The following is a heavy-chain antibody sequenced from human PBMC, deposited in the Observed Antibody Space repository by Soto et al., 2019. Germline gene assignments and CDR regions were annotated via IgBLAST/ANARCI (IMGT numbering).Heavy chain of an antibody. V-gene: IGHV1-18*01. Sequence: GASVKVSCKASGYTFTSYAMHWVRQAPGQRLEWMGWISAYNGNTNYAQKLQGRVTMTTDTSTSTAYMELRSLRSDDTAVYYCARDGVDTATGYYYGMDVWGQGTTVTVSS. CDR1: GYTFTSYA. CDR3: ARDGVDTATGYYYGMDV. J-gene: IGHJ6*02. CDR2: ISAYNGNT. D-gene: IGHD5-18*01.